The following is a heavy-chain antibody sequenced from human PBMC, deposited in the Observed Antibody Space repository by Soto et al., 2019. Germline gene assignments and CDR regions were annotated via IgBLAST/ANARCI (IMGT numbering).Heavy chain of an antibody. D-gene: IGHD6-19*01. J-gene: IGHJ5*02. V-gene: IGHV4-4*07. CDR2: VHTSGYT. CDR1: GASVSSFY. CDR3: AREVAAPLGWFDP. Sequence: QVQLQESGPRLVKPSETLSLTCTVSGASVSSFYWSWIRQPAGKGLEWIGRVHTSGYTDFNPSLRSRVTMSVDTSRNQFSLKVTSMTAADTAVYYCAREVAAPLGWFDPWAQGTLVTVSS.